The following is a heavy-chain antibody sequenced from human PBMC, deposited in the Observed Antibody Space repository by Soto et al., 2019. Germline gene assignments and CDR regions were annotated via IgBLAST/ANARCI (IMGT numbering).Heavy chain of an antibody. Sequence: PSETLSLTCTVSGGSISGYYWSWIRQPPGKGLEWIGYIFYRGNTLYNPSLQSRVTISVDTSKNQFFLWLTSVTAADTAVYYCTRHAIIPKLQYGMDVWGQGASVTVSS. CDR1: GGSISGYY. V-gene: IGHV4-59*01. CDR3: TRHAIIPKLQYGMDV. D-gene: IGHD1-1*01. J-gene: IGHJ6*02. CDR2: IFYRGNT.